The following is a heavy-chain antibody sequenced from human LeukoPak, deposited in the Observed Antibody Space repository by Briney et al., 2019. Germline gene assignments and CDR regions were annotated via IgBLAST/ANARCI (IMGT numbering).Heavy chain of an antibody. CDR3: TSDGCSGWCHDY. CDR1: GFTFSSYG. D-gene: IGHD6-19*01. V-gene: IGHV3-7*01. J-gene: IGHJ4*02. CDR2: MKEEGGNI. Sequence: PGGSLRLSCAASGFTFSSYGMHWVRQAPGKGLEWVATMKEEGGNIYYVDSVRGRFTISRDNAKNSLFLQMNSLRADDTAVYYCTSDGCSGWCHDYWGQGTLVTVSS.